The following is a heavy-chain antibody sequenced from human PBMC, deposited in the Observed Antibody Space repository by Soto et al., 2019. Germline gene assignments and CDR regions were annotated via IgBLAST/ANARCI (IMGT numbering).Heavy chain of an antibody. CDR2: IYHSGST. V-gene: IGHV4-4*02. CDR3: ARVDTAMVYGY. D-gene: IGHD5-18*01. CDR1: GGSISSSNW. Sequence: PSETLSLTCAVSGGSISSSNWCSCVRQPPGKGLEWIGEIYHSGSTNYNPSLKSRVTISVDKSKNQFSLKLSSVTAADTAVYYCARVDTAMVYGYWGQGTLVTVS. J-gene: IGHJ4*02.